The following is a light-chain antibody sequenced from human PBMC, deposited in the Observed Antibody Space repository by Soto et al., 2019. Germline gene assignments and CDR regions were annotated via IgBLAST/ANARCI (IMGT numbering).Light chain of an antibody. CDR2: GAS. Sequence: EIVMTQAPVTLSVSPGERATLSCRSSQSVSGTYIAWYQQKPGQAPRLLIYGASTRATGIPGRFTGSGSGTEFSLSITSLQSEDFAVYYCQQYSAWPLTFGQGTTVEIK. CDR1: QSVSGT. CDR3: QQYSAWPLT. V-gene: IGKV3-15*01. J-gene: IGKJ1*01.